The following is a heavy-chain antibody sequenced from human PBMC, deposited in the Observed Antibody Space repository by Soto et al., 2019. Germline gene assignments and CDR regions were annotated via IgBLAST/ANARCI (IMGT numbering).Heavy chain of an antibody. CDR3: AKDNPTIAY. CDR1: GFTFSSSG. V-gene: IGHV3-30*18. Sequence: VQLVESGGGVVPPGRSLRLSCAVSGFTFSSSGMHWVRQAPGKGLEWVAIISYDGSDKYYADSVEGRFTISRDNSKNTLFLQMNSLRPEDTAVYYCAKDNPTIAYWGQGTLVTVSS. J-gene: IGHJ4*02. CDR2: ISYDGSDK. D-gene: IGHD1-1*01.